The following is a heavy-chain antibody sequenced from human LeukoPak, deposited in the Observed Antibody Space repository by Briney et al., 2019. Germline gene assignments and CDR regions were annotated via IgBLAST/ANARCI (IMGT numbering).Heavy chain of an antibody. CDR2: ISYDGSNK. V-gene: IGHV3-30*14. D-gene: IGHD2-8*02. CDR1: GFTFSSYA. Sequence: PGGSLRLSCAASGFTFSSYAMHWVRQAPGKGLEWVAVISYDGSNKYYADSVKGRVTTSRDKSKNTLCLQMNSLRAEDTAVYYCARAARGSHWSYFDYWGQGTLVTVSS. CDR3: ARAARGSHWSYFDY. J-gene: IGHJ4*02.